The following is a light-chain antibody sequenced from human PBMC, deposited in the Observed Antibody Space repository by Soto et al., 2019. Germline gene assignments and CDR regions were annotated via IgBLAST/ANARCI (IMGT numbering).Light chain of an antibody. CDR3: QQLSHYPYT. CDR2: DSS. CDR1: YDISSS. V-gene: IGKV1-9*01. J-gene: IGKJ2*01. Sequence: DIQLTHSPSFLSAAVEDRVTISCRDSYDISSSLAWYQQEPGKPPKLLIYDSSTLQTGVPSRFTGSGSGRKFTLTISGLQFGDFATYFCQQLSHYPYTFGQGTKLEI.